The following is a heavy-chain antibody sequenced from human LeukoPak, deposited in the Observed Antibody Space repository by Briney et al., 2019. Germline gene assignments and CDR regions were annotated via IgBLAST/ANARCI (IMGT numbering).Heavy chain of an antibody. J-gene: IGHJ6*03. V-gene: IGHV1-18*01. D-gene: IGHD6-13*01. CDR1: GYTFTSYG. CDR2: ISAYNGNT. Sequence: ASVKVSCKASGYTFTSYGISWVRQAPGQGLEWMGWISAYNGNTNYAQKLQGRVTMTTDTSTSTAYMELRSLRSDDTAVYYCARENFGIAAAGTNYMDVWGKGTTVTVSS. CDR3: ARENFGIAAAGTNYMDV.